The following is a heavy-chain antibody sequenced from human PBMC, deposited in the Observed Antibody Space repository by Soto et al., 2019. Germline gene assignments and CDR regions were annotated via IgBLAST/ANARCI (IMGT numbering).Heavy chain of an antibody. J-gene: IGHJ6*02. CDR2: IIPIFGTA. Sequence: ASVKVSCKASGGTFSSYAISWVRQAPGQGLEWMGGIIPIFGTANYAQKFQGRVTITADESTSTAYMELSSLRSEDTAVYYCARPRKIYGSGSYYNLEYYGMDVWGQGTTVTVSS. CDR3: ARPRKIYGSGSYYNLEYYGMDV. CDR1: GGTFSSYA. V-gene: IGHV1-69*13. D-gene: IGHD3-10*01.